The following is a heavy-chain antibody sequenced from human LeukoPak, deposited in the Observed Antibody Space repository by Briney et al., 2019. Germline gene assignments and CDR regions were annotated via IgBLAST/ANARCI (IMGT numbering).Heavy chain of an antibody. CDR1: GGTFSSYT. Sequence: ASVKVSCKASGGTFSSYTISWVRQAPGQGLEWMGGIIPNFGTPNYAQNFQGRVTITADESTSTAYMELSSLRSEDTAIYYCATSEGVAAAGIYYYYYMDVWGKGTTVSISS. CDR3: ATSEGVAAAGIYYYYYMDV. J-gene: IGHJ6*03. D-gene: IGHD6-13*01. CDR2: IIPNFGTP. V-gene: IGHV1-69*13.